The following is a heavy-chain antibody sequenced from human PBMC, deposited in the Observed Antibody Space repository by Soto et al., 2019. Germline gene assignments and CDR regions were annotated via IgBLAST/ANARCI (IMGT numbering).Heavy chain of an antibody. V-gene: IGHV3-30*18. Sequence: QVQLVESGGGVVQPGRSLRLSCAASGFTFSSYGMHWVRQAPGKGLEWVAVISYDGSNKYYADSVKGRFTISRDNSKNTLYLQMNSLRAEDTAVYYCAKDGAYDILTGYYLYYYYYYMAVWGKGTTVTVSS. J-gene: IGHJ6*03. D-gene: IGHD3-9*01. CDR1: GFTFSSYG. CDR2: ISYDGSNK. CDR3: AKDGAYDILTGYYLYYYYYYMAV.